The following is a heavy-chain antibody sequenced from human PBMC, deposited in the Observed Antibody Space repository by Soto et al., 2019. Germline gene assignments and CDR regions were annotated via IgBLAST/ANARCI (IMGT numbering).Heavy chain of an antibody. CDR1: GYSFANYW. Sequence: GESLKISCQGSGYSFANYWIAWVRQMPGKGQEWVGVIYPGDSDTRYSPSFRGQVTISADKSISHVYLQWSSLKASDTAMYYCARNRLRQYYYGMDVWGQGTTVTVSS. D-gene: IGHD3-10*01. J-gene: IGHJ6*02. CDR3: ARNRLRQYYYGMDV. CDR2: IYPGDSDT. V-gene: IGHV5-51*01.